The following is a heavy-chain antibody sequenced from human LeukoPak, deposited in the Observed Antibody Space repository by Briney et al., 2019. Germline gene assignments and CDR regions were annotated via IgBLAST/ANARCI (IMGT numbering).Heavy chain of an antibody. Sequence: SETLSLTCAVSGGSITTTNWCSWVRQPPGKGLEGTEEVHLSGATNYNPSLGSRLIMSIDKSKNHLSLEVTSGTAADTAIYYCAGDVVVTASPDAFDIWGQGTMVIVSS. CDR2: VHLSGAT. V-gene: IGHV4-4*02. J-gene: IGHJ3*02. CDR3: AGDVVVTASPDAFDI. CDR1: GGSITTTNW. D-gene: IGHD2-21*02.